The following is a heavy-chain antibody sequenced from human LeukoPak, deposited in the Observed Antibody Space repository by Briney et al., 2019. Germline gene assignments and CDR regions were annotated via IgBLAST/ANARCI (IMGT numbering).Heavy chain of an antibody. D-gene: IGHD4-17*01. V-gene: IGHV3-9*03. Sequence: GGSLRLSCAASGFTFDDYAMHWVRQAPGKGLEWVSGISWNSGSIGYADSVKGRFTISRDNAKNSLYLQMNSLRAEDIALYYCAKSPYGDGAVVSFDIWGQGTMVTVSS. CDR2: ISWNSGSI. J-gene: IGHJ3*02. CDR1: GFTFDDYA. CDR3: AKSPYGDGAVVSFDI.